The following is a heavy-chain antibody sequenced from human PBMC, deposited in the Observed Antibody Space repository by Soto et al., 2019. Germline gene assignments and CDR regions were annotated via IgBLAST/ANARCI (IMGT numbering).Heavy chain of an antibody. Sequence: SETLSLTCAVSGGSIGTSAYYWGWIRQAPGKGLEWIGSINHSGNTYLSPSLKDRVTMSVDASKNSFSLKLRSATAADTGLYYCSRRAPEGFDPWGQGTLVTVSS. CDR1: GGSIGTSAYY. J-gene: IGHJ5*02. CDR2: INHSGNT. CDR3: SRRAPEGFDP. V-gene: IGHV4-39*01.